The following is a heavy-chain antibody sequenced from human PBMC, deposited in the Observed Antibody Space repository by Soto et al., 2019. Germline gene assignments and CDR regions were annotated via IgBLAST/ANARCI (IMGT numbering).Heavy chain of an antibody. D-gene: IGHD3-10*02. Sequence: SVKVSCKASGGTFSSYAISWVRQAPGQGLEWMGGIIPIFGTANYAQKFQGRVTITADGSKNTLYLQMNSLRADDTAVYYCARASYTMSTNYYLDHWGQGTPVTVSS. J-gene: IGHJ4*02. V-gene: IGHV1-69*13. CDR3: ARASYTMSTNYYLDH. CDR1: GGTFSSYA. CDR2: IIPIFGTA.